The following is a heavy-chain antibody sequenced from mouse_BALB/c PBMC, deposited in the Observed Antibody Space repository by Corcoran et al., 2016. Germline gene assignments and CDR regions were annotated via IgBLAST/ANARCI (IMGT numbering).Heavy chain of an antibody. Sequence: QIQLVQSGPELKKPGETVKISCKASGYTFTNYGMNWVKQAPGKGLKWMGWINTYTGEPTYADDFKERFAFSLETSASTAYLQINNLKNEDMATYFCARGDGYLMDYWGQGTSVTVSS. D-gene: IGHD2-3*01. J-gene: IGHJ4*01. CDR1: GYTFTNYG. V-gene: IGHV9-1*02. CDR2: INTYTGEP. CDR3: ARGDGYLMDY.